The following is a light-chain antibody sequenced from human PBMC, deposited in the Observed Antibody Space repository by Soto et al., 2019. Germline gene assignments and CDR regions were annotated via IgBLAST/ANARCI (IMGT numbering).Light chain of an antibody. J-gene: IGKJ5*01. CDR1: QDISNY. V-gene: IGKV1-39*01. Sequence: DIQMTQSPSSLSASVGDRVTITFQASQDISNYLNWYQQRPGKAPRLLIYAASSVQGGVPSRFSGSGSGTDFTLTISSLQPEDFATYYCQLSDSSLTFGQGTRLEIK. CDR3: QLSDSSLT. CDR2: AAS.